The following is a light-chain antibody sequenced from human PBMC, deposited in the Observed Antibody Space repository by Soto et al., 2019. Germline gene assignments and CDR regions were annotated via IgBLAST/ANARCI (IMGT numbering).Light chain of an antibody. Sequence: DIQMTQSPSTLSASVGDRVTFTCRASQNINRWLAWYQQKPGKAPKLLTYDASRLESGVPSRFSGSGSGTEFTVTISSLQPDDFATYYCQQYISFSPLTFGGGTKVDIK. V-gene: IGKV1-5*01. CDR2: DAS. J-gene: IGKJ4*01. CDR1: QNINRW. CDR3: QQYISFSPLT.